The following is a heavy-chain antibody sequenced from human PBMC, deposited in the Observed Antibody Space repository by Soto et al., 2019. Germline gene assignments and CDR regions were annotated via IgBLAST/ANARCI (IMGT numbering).Heavy chain of an antibody. CDR2: ISSSRGKT. V-gene: IGHV3-23*01. CDR1: GFTFSSYA. J-gene: IGHJ4*02. Sequence: EVQLLESGGDLVPPGGSLRLSCAASGFTFSSYAMSWVRQAPGKGLEWVSAISSSRGKTYYADSVKGRFTISRDNSKNTLFLQMNSLRAEDTALYSCAKGIQWELPLDCWGQGTLVTVSS. D-gene: IGHD1-26*01. CDR3: AKGIQWELPLDC.